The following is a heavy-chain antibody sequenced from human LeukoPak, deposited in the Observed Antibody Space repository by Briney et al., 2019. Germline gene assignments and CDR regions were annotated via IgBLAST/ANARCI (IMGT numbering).Heavy chain of an antibody. Sequence: PSETLSLTCTVSGGSISSYYWSWIRQPPGKGLEWIGYIYTSGSTNYNPSLKSRVTISVDTSKNQFSLTLSSVTAADTAVYYCARHNGYGYLDDWGQGTLVTVSS. J-gene: IGHJ4*02. D-gene: IGHD5-18*01. CDR3: ARHNGYGYLDD. V-gene: IGHV4-4*09. CDR1: GGSISSYY. CDR2: IYTSGST.